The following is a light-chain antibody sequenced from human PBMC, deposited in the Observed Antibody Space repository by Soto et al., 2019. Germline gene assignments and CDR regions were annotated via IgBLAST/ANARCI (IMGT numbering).Light chain of an antibody. Sequence: EVVMTQSPATLSVSPGERATRSCRASQSVSSNLAWYQQTAGQTPRLLIYGASTRATGVPARFSGSGSGTEFTLTISSLQSEDFTVYYCQQYNYWPRTFGQGTKVEIK. J-gene: IGKJ1*01. CDR2: GAS. V-gene: IGKV3-15*01. CDR3: QQYNYWPRT. CDR1: QSVSSN.